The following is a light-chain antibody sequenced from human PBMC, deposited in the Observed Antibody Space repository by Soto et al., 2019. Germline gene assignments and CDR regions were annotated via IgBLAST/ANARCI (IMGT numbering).Light chain of an antibody. Sequence: EVVLTQSPGTLSLSPGERATLSCRASQSVSSYLAWYQQKPGQAPRLLIYDASNRATGIPARFSGSGSGTDFTLTISSLEPEDFAVYSCQQRRNWPLTFGGGTKVEIK. CDR2: DAS. V-gene: IGKV3-11*01. CDR1: QSVSSY. J-gene: IGKJ4*01. CDR3: QQRRNWPLT.